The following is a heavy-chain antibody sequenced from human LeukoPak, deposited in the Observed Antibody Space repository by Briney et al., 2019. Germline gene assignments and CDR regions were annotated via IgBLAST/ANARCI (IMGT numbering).Heavy chain of an antibody. J-gene: IGHJ4*02. CDR1: GFTFDDYA. D-gene: IGHD3-10*01. V-gene: IGHV3-9*01. CDR3: AKGATMVRGVQFDY. Sequence: GGSLRLSCAASGFTFDDYAMHWVRQAPGKGLEWVSGISWNSGSIGYADSVKGGFTISRDNAKNSLYLQMNSLRAEDTALYYCAKGATMVRGVQFDYWGQGTLVTVSS. CDR2: ISWNSGSI.